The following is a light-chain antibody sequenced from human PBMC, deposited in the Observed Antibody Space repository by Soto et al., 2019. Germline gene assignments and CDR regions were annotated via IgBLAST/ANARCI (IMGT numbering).Light chain of an antibody. J-gene: IGLJ2*01. V-gene: IGLV2-14*01. CDR3: SSYTTFTPVL. Sequence: QSALTQPASVAGSPGQSITISCSGTSSEIDSSKYVSWYQHHPGEAPKLMIYDVTNRPSGVSDRFSGSKSGNTASLTISGLQAEDEADYYCSSYTTFTPVLFGGGTKGTVL. CDR2: DVT. CDR1: SSEIDSSKY.